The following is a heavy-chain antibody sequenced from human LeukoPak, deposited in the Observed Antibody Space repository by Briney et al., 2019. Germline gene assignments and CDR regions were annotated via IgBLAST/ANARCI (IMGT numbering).Heavy chain of an antibody. Sequence: GASRKVYCKASGYTFTVHYLHWLRQAPGQGLEWMGWIKPDSGATNFAQNFQGRVTMTSDTSINTAYMELSSLTSDDTAMYYCARDHDYGPDYWGQGTLVTVSA. CDR2: IKPDSGAT. V-gene: IGHV1-2*02. CDR3: ARDHDYGPDY. CDR1: GYTFTVHY. J-gene: IGHJ4*02. D-gene: IGHD4/OR15-4a*01.